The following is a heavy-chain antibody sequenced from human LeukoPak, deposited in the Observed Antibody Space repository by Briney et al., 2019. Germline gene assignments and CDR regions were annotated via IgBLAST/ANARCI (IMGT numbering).Heavy chain of an antibody. D-gene: IGHD2-2*02. Sequence: PSETLSLTCTVSGGSISSGDYYWSWIRQPPGKGLEWIAYIYYSGSTYYNPSLKSRVTISVDTSKNQFSLKLSSVTAADTAVYYCARAGQGYCSSTSCYTPYYYGMDVWGQGTTVTVSS. J-gene: IGHJ6*02. V-gene: IGHV4-30-4*01. CDR2: IYYSGST. CDR3: ARAGQGYCSSTSCYTPYYYGMDV. CDR1: GGSISSGDYY.